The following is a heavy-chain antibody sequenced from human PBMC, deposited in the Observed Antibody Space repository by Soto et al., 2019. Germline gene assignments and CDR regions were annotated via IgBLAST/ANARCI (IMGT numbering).Heavy chain of an antibody. CDR3: ARPFRKTVLLSAFDI. V-gene: IGHV3-48*02. CDR2: IRISGSSGSSTT. D-gene: IGHD2-21*01. J-gene: IGHJ3*02. CDR1: GFIFSSYN. Sequence: GGSLRLSCAASGFIFSSYNMNWVRQAPGKGLEGISYIRISGSSGSSTTYYADSVKGRFTISRDNAKNSLYLQMSSLRDEDTAVYYCARPFRKTVLLSAFDIWGQGTMVTVSS.